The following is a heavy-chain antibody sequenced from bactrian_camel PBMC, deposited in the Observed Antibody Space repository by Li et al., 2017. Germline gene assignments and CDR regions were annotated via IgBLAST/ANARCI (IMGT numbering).Heavy chain of an antibody. CDR1: GHSRGSNC. Sequence: HVQLVESGGGSVQAGGSLRLSCVVSGHSRGSNCVGWYRLPPGRAPAEREGIAAIRRSGGETWYAGSVKGRFTISQDNAKNTVYLQMNSLKAEDTAVYYCAAETLGAIVLAITRCEELRDFGHWGQGTQVTVS. CDR2: IRRSGGET. CDR3: AAETLGAIVLAITRCEELRDFGH. J-gene: IGHJ6*01. D-gene: IGHD1*01. V-gene: IGHV3-3*01.